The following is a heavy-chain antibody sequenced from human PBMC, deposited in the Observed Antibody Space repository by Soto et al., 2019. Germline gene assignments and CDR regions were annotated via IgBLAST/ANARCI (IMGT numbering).Heavy chain of an antibody. D-gene: IGHD6-19*01. CDR3: ARNVEIPVAGTSGVGYAMDV. CDR2: IKQDESEK. J-gene: IGHJ6*02. V-gene: IGHV3-7*05. Sequence: EVQLEESGGGLVQPGGSLRLSCEASGFSLSRNWMSWVRQVPGKGLEWVANIKQDESEKYYLDSVKGRFTISRDNARNSLYLQIDSLRAEDTAIYYYARNVEIPVAGTSGVGYAMDVWGQGTTVTVSS. CDR1: GFSLSRNW.